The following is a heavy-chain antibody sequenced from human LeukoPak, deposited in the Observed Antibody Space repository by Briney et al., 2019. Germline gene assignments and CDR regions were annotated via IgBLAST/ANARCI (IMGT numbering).Heavy chain of an antibody. Sequence: GRSLRLSCAASGFTFSSYGMHWVRQAPGKGLEWVAVISYDGSNKYYADSVKGRFTISRDNSKNTLYLQMNSLRAEDTAVYYCAKGGAVAATGSFFDYWGQGTLVTVSS. V-gene: IGHV3-30*18. CDR1: GFTFSSYG. D-gene: IGHD6-19*01. CDR3: AKGGAVAATGSFFDY. J-gene: IGHJ4*02. CDR2: ISYDGSNK.